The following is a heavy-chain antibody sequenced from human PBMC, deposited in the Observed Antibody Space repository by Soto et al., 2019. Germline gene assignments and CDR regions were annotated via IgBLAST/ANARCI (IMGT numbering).Heavy chain of an antibody. J-gene: IGHJ4*02. CDR2: IYYSGRT. D-gene: IGHD2-21*02. CDR3: DRQRTTVVTKAYFAH. V-gene: IGHV4-59*05. Sequence: SETLPLTFTVSGGSVSTDFWTWIRQPAGKSLEWIGSIYYSGRTYYNPSFKSRVTISIDTSKNQFSLKLSSVTATDKAVYYCDRQRTTVVTKAYFAHWAQGALVTVSS. CDR1: GGSVSTDF.